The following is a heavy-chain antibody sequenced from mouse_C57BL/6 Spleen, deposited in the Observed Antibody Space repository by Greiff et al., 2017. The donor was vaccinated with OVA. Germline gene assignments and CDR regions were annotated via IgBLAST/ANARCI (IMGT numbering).Heavy chain of an antibody. CDR3: ARTHYYGSSYAGYFDV. J-gene: IGHJ1*03. Sequence: EVKLQESGPELVKPGASVKMSCKASGYTFTSYVMHWVKQKPGQGLEWIGYIYPYNDGTKYNEKFKGKATLTSDKSSSTAYMELSSLTSEDSAVYYCARTHYYGSSYAGYFDVWGTGTTVTVSS. D-gene: IGHD1-1*01. V-gene: IGHV1-14*01. CDR1: GYTFTSYV. CDR2: IYPYNDGT.